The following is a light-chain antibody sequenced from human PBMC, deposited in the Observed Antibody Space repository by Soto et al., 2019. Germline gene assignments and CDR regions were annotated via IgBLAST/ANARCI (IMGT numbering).Light chain of an antibody. CDR3: CSYVSSKTYV. CDR2: EVS. J-gene: IGLJ1*01. CDR1: RTDVGGYNF. Sequence: QSALTPPASVSGSPGQSITISCTGTRTDVGGYNFVSWYQQHPGKAPKLIIYEVSNRPSGDSNRFAGSKSDNTASLTISGLQAEDKADYYCCSYVSSKTYVFGTGNQLTV. V-gene: IGLV2-14*01.